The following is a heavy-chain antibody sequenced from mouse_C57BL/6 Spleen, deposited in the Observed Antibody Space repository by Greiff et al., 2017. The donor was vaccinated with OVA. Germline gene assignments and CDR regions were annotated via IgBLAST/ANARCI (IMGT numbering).Heavy chain of an antibody. CDR3: ARKGDYDYPWFAY. Sequence: VQLQQPGAELVKPGASVKMSCKASGYTFTSYWITWVKQRTGQGLEWIGVIYPGSGSTNYNEKFKSKATLPVDTSSSTAYMQLSSLTSEASAVYYCARKGDYDYPWFAYWGQGTLVTVSA. V-gene: IGHV1-55*01. D-gene: IGHD2-4*01. CDR2: IYPGSGST. CDR1: GYTFTSYW. J-gene: IGHJ3*01.